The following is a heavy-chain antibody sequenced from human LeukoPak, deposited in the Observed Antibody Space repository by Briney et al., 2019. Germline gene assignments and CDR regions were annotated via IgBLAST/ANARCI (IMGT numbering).Heavy chain of an antibody. CDR2: FYYSGST. Sequence: SETLSLTCTVSGGSLSSGGYYWSWIRQHPGKGLEWIGNFYYSGSTYYNPSLKSRVTISVDRSKNQFSLKLSSVTAADTAVYYCARVGGSESYYYAMDVWGQGTTVTVSS. V-gene: IGHV4-31*03. J-gene: IGHJ6*02. CDR3: ARVGGSESYYYAMDV. D-gene: IGHD3-10*01. CDR1: GGSLSSGGYY.